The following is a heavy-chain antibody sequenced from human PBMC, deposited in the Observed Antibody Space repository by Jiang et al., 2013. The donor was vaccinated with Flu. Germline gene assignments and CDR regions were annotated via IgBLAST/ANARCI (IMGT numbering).Heavy chain of an antibody. J-gene: IGHJ4*02. CDR2: IYTSGST. Sequence: GSGLVKPSQTLSLTCTVSGGSISSGSYYWSWIRQPAGKGLEWIGRIYTSGSTNYNPSLKSRVTISVDTSKNQFSLKLSSVTAADTAVYYCARGSQWLVPSFDYWGQGTLVTVSS. CDR1: GGSISSGSYY. CDR3: ARGSQWLVPSFDY. D-gene: IGHD6-19*01. V-gene: IGHV4-61*02.